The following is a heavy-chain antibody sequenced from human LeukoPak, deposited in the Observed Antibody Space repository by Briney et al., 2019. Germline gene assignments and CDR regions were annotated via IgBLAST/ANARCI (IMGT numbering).Heavy chain of an antibody. CDR3: AKDLHYGSADY. J-gene: IGHJ4*02. D-gene: IGHD3-10*01. CDR1: GFTFSNYW. Sequence: GGSLRLSCAASGFTFSNYWMHWVSQDPGKGLVWVSFINPDGSTTNYADSVKGRFTISRDNAKNALYLQMNSLRAEDTAVYYCAKDLHYGSADYWGQGTLVTVSS. CDR2: INPDGSTT. V-gene: IGHV3-74*01.